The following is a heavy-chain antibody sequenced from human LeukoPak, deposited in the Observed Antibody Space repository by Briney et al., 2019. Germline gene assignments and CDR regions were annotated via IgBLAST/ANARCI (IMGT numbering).Heavy chain of an antibody. CDR3: ARGDITMIVVLGYYFDY. Sequence: PGGSLRVSCVDSGFTFSSYWMCWVRQAPGKGLGWVANIKQDGSEKHSVESVKGRFTRSRDNAKNSLYLQMNSLRAEDTAVYYCARGDITMIVVLGYYFDYWGQGTLVTVSS. D-gene: IGHD3-22*01. CDR1: GFTFSSYW. CDR2: IKQDGSEK. V-gene: IGHV3-7*01. J-gene: IGHJ4*02.